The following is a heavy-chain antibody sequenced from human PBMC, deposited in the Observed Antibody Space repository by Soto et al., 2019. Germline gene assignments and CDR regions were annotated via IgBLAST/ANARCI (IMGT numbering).Heavy chain of an antibody. D-gene: IGHD4-4*01. Sequence: QVQLVESGGGVVQPGRSLRLSCAASGFTFSSYGMHWVRQAPGKGLEWVAVIWYDGSNKYYAESVKGRFTSSRDNSKYTLYLQMNSLRAEDTAVYYCARDRSPTTVPANWFDPWGQVTLVTVSS. CDR1: GFTFSSYG. J-gene: IGHJ5*02. CDR3: ARDRSPTTVPANWFDP. CDR2: IWYDGSNK. V-gene: IGHV3-33*01.